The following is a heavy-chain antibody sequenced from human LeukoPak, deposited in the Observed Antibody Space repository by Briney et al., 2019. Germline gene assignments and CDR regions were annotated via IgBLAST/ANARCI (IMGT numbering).Heavy chain of an antibody. CDR1: GFTFSSYS. J-gene: IGHJ6*03. CDR3: ARGDPTDNYYYYYMDV. V-gene: IGHV3-21*01. Sequence: GGSLRLSCAASGFTFSSYSMNWVRQAPGKGLEWVSSISSSSSYIYYADSVKGRFTISRDNAKNSLYLQMNSLRAEDTAVYYCARGDPTDNYYYYYMDVWGKGTTVTISS. CDR2: ISSSSSYI. D-gene: IGHD4-17*01.